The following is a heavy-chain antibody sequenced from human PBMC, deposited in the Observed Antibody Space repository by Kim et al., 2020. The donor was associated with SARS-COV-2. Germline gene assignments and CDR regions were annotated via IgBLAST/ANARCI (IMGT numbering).Heavy chain of an antibody. CDR2: DGGTT. J-gene: IGHJ5*02. CDR3: TTDNGKS. Sequence: DGGTTDYAAPVKDRFTFSRDDSKNTLNLQMNSLKTEETAVYYCTTDNGKSWGQGTLVTVSS. V-gene: IGHV3-15*01.